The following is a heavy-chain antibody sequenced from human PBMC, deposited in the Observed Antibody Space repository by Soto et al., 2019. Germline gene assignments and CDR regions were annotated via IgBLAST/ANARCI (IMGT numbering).Heavy chain of an antibody. CDR1: GFTFSNAW. D-gene: IGHD2-15*01. CDR3: TTDPPYGVVVVASTGAY. CDR2: IKSKTDVGTT. J-gene: IGHJ4*02. Sequence: EVQLVESGGGLVKPGGSLRLSCAASGFTFSNAWMSWVRQAPGKGLEWVGRIKSKTDVGTTDYAAPVKGRFTISRDDSKNTLYLQRNSLTTEDTAVYYGTTDPPYGVVVVASTGAYWGQGTMVTVSS. V-gene: IGHV3-15*01.